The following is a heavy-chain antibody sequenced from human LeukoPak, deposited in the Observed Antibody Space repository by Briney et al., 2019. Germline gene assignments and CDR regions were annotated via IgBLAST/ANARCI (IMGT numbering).Heavy chain of an antibody. J-gene: IGHJ4*02. Sequence: PSETLSLTCSVSGGSFTFYYWNWIRKPAGKGLEWIGRIHTSGTTNYNPSLKSRVTKSIDTSQKKFSLNLTSVTAADTAVYYCASSSWKKTFDYWGQGALVTVSS. V-gene: IGHV4-4*07. CDR1: GGSFTFYY. CDR2: IHTSGTT. CDR3: ASSSWKKTFDY. D-gene: IGHD1-1*01.